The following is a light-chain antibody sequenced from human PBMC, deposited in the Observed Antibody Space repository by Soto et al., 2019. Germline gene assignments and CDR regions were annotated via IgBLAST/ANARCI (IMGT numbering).Light chain of an antibody. Sequence: QSVLTQPPSASGTPGQRVTISCSARGSNIERKPVHWYQHLPGTAPKLLIYNTDQRPSGVPDRFSGSKSGASASLAISGLQSEDEAHYYCAAWDDSRDGEWVFGGGTKLTVL. CDR3: AAWDDSRDGEWV. V-gene: IGLV1-44*01. CDR1: GSNIERKP. J-gene: IGLJ3*02. CDR2: NTD.